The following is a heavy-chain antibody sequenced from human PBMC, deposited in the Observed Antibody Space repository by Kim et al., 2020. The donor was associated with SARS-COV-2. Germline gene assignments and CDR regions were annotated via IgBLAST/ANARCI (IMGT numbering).Heavy chain of an antibody. D-gene: IGHD1-7*01. CDR3: AYLLTGTPGY. V-gene: IGHV3-23*01. CDR2: ISGSGGST. Sequence: VGSLRLSCAASGFTFSSYVMSWVRQAPGKGLEWVSTISGSGGSTIYADSVNGRCTISRDESKNTLYLQMNSLRADDTAVYYCAYLLTGTPGYWGQGTLVTVSS. J-gene: IGHJ4*02. CDR1: GFTFSSYV.